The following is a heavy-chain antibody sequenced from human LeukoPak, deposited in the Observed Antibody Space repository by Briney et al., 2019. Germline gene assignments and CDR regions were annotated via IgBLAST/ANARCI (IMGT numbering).Heavy chain of an antibody. V-gene: IGHV3-7*05. CDR2: IKQDGSEI. CDR1: GFNFSSYL. CDR3: ATSRTLDH. J-gene: IGHJ1*01. Sequence: TGGSLRLSCAAAGFNFSSYLMNWVRQPPGQGLEGVATIKQDGSEIHYVDSLKGRFTISRDNAKNSLYLQMNNLRAEDTAVYYCATSRTLDHWGQGTLVIVSS. D-gene: IGHD3-9*01.